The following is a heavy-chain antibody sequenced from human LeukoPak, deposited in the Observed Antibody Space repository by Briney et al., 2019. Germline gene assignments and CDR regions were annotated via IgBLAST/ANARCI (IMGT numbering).Heavy chain of an antibody. V-gene: IGHV3-23*01. CDR1: GFTFSSYA. CDR3: APVVTAILGTADFDY. D-gene: IGHD2-21*02. Sequence: GGSLRLSCAASGFTFSSYAMSWVRQAPGKGLEWVSAISGSGTNTYYADSVKGRFTISRDNSKNTLYLQMNSLRAEDTAVYYCAPVVTAILGTADFDYWGQGTLVTVSS. CDR2: ISGSGTNT. J-gene: IGHJ4*02.